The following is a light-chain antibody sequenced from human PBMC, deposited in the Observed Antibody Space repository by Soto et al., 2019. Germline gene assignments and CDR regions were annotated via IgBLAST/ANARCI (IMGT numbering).Light chain of an antibody. CDR3: QQRSNWPPNT. CDR1: QSVSSY. Sequence: EIVLTQSPATLSLSPGERATLSCRASQSVSSYLAWYQQKPGQAPRLLLYDASNRATGIPARFSGSGSGTEFTLTISSLEPEDFAVYYCQQRSNWPPNTFGQGTKLEIK. V-gene: IGKV3-11*01. J-gene: IGKJ2*01. CDR2: DAS.